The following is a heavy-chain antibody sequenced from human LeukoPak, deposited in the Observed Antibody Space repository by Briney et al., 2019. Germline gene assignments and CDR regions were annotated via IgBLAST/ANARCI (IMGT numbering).Heavy chain of an antibody. Sequence: PGGSLRLSCAASGFTFSSYAMSWVRQAPGKGLEWVSAISGSGGSTYYADSVKGRFTISRDNSKNTLYLQMNSLRAEDTAVYYCAKDTIMITFGGVISTYFTNYYYYYMDVWSKGTTVTVSS. V-gene: IGHV3-23*01. D-gene: IGHD3-16*02. CDR2: ISGSGGST. CDR1: GFTFSSYA. CDR3: AKDTIMITFGGVISTYFTNYYYYYMDV. J-gene: IGHJ6*03.